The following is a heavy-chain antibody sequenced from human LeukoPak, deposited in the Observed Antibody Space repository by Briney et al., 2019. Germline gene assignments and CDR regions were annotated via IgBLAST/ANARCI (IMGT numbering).Heavy chain of an antibody. CDR3: ARDTYYDFWSGYSGLDYYYYMDV. J-gene: IGHJ6*03. D-gene: IGHD3-3*01. Sequence: GASVKVSCKASGYTFTGYYMHWVRQAPGQGLEWMGWINPNSGGTNYAQKLQGRVTMTTDTSTSTAYMELRSLRSDDTAVYYCARDTYYDFWSGYSGLDYYYYMDVWGKGTTVTVSS. CDR2: INPNSGGT. V-gene: IGHV1-2*02. CDR1: GYTFTGYY.